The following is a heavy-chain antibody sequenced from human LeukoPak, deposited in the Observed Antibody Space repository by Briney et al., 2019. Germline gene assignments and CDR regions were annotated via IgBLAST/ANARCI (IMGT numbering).Heavy chain of an antibody. J-gene: IGHJ4*02. CDR2: IIPIFGTA. V-gene: IGHV1-69*13. D-gene: IGHD3-3*01. Sequence: SVKVSCKASGYTFTSYYMHWVRQAPGQGLEWMGGIIPIFGTANYAQKFQGRVTITADESTSTAYMELSSLRSEDTAVYYCATTGPNGDFWSDYYGAYFDYWGQGTLVTVSS. CDR3: ATTGPNGDFWSDYYGAYFDY. CDR1: GYTFTSYY.